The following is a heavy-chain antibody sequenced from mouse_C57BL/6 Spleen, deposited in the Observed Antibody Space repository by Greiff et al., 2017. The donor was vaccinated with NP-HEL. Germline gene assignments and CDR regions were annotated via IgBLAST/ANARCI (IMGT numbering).Heavy chain of an antibody. J-gene: IGHJ4*01. V-gene: IGHV5-6*02. CDR2: ISSGGSYT. Sequence: EVKLMESGGDLVKPGGSLKLSCAASGFTFSSYGMSWVRQTPDKRLEWVATISSGGSYTYYPDSVKGRFTISRDTAKNNQYLQMSSQKSEDTAMYYCARRYDDDYAMDYWGQGTSVTVAS. CDR3: ARRYDDDYAMDY. CDR1: GFTFSSYG. D-gene: IGHD2-12*01.